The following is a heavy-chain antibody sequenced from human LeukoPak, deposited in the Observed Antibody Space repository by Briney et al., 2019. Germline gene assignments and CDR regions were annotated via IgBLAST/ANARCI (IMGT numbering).Heavy chain of an antibody. V-gene: IGHV4-61*09. CDR2: IYFSGNT. Sequence: PSQTLSLTCTVSGDSISSGDYFWTWIRQPAGKGLEWIGHIYFSGNTTYNPSLKRRLTMSLDTSKNQFSLNLTSVRAPDTAVYFCARGRTLPHPLQVWFDAWGQGALVTVSS. J-gene: IGHJ5*02. D-gene: IGHD4-11*01. CDR1: GDSISSGDYF. CDR3: ARGRTLPHPLQVWFDA.